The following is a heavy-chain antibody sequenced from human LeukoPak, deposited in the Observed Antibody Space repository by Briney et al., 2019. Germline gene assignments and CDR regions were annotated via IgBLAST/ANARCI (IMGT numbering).Heavy chain of an antibody. CDR2: ISTYSSYT. CDR3: ARVLGYYGSGTYYPDY. J-gene: IGHJ4*02. Sequence: PGGSLRLSCAASGFTFNDYYMSWIRQAPGKGLEWVSYISTYSSYTNYADSVTGRFTISRDNAKNSLYLQMNSLRAEDTAVYYCARVLGYYGSGTYYPDYWGQGTLVTVSS. V-gene: IGHV3-11*03. D-gene: IGHD3-10*01. CDR1: GFTFNDYY.